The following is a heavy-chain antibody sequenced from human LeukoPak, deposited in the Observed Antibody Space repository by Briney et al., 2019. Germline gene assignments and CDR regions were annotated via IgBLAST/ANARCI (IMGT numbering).Heavy chain of an antibody. D-gene: IGHD2-21*01. CDR1: GFTVSSNY. CDR3: ARGGPDCGGDCFYDY. J-gene: IGHJ4*02. CDR2: IYSVGST. Sequence: PGGSLRLSCAASGFTVSSNYMSWVRQAPGKGLEWVSVIYSVGSTYYADSVTGRFTISRDNSKNTLYLQMNSLRPEDTAVYYCARGGPDCGGDCFYDYWGQGTLVTVSS. V-gene: IGHV3-53*01.